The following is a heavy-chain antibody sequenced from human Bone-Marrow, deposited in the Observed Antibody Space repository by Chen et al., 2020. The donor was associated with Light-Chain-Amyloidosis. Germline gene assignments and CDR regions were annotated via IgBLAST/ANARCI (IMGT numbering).Heavy chain of an antibody. CDR2: MNPNNGNT. D-gene: IGHD3-10*01. CDR1: GYTFTNYD. V-gene: IGHV1-8*01. J-gene: IGHJ2*01. CDR3: ARCNIMVRGALERYFDL. Sequence: QVQLVQSGAEVKKPGASVKVSCKASGYTFTNYDVNWLRQAPGQGPEWMAWMNPNNGNTGYAQKFQGRVTLTRDTSISTAYMELSSLTSEDTAVYYCARCNIMVRGALERYFDLWGRGTLVTVSS.